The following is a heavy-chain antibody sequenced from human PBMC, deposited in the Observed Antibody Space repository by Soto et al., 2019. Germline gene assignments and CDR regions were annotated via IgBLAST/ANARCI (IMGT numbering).Heavy chain of an antibody. V-gene: IGHV3-21*06. CDR2: ISSGAAYI. CDR3: TRDEGGSYDSWFHP. D-gene: IGHD1-26*01. Sequence: GGSLRLSCNFTFSMYSMNWVHQAPGKGLEWVASISSGAAYIKYAGSVQGRFTISRDNAKNTVSLQMSSLRVEDTAVYFCTRDEGGSYDSWFHPWGQGTQVTVSS. CDR1: TFSMYS. J-gene: IGHJ5*02.